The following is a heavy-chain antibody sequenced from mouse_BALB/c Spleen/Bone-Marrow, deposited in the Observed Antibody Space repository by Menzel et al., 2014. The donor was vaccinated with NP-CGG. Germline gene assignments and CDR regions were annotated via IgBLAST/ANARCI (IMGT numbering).Heavy chain of an antibody. J-gene: IGHJ3*01. CDR3: ARDGDYKYAWFAY. CDR2: ISDGGSYT. CDR1: GFTFSDYY. D-gene: IGHD2-14*01. V-gene: IGHV5-4*02. Sequence: EVQLVESGGDLVKPGGSLKLSCAASGFTFSDYYMYWVRQTPGKRLEWVATISDGGSYTYYPDSVKGRFTISRDNAKNNLYLHMSSLKSEDTAMYYCARDGDYKYAWFAYWGQGTLVTVSA.